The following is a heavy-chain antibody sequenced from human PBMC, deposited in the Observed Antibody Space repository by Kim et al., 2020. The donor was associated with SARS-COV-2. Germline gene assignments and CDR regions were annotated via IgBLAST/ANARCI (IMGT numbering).Heavy chain of an antibody. Sequence: DSVKGRFTVFRDNSKNTVYLQMSSLRGEDTAVYYCAKDRDPKQLQGALDYWGQGTLVTVSS. D-gene: IGHD6-6*01. J-gene: IGHJ4*02. CDR3: AKDRDPKQLQGALDY. V-gene: IGHV3-30*02.